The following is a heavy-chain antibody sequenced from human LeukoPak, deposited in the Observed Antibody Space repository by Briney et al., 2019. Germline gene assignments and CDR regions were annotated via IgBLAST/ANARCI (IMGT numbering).Heavy chain of an antibody. CDR2: INHSGST. J-gene: IGHJ5*02. Sequence: SETLSLTCAVYGGSFSGYYWSWIRQPPGKGLEWIGEINHSGSTNYNPSLKSRVTISVDTSKNQFSLKLSSVTAADTAVYYCARGPPRPIWFGEFYNWFDPWGQGTLVTVSS. V-gene: IGHV4-34*01. D-gene: IGHD3-10*01. CDR3: ARGPPRPIWFGEFYNWFDP. CDR1: GGSFSGYY.